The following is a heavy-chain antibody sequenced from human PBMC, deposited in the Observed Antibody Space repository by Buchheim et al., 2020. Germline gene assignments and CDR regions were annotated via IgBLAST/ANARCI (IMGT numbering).Heavy chain of an antibody. Sequence: QVQLVESGGGVVLPGRSLGLSCAASGFTFINYALHWVRQAPGKGLEWVAVVSSSGSTKFYADSVKGRFTISRDNPKKTLELQMNSLRDEDTGVYYCARSITGRKLMDVWGQGTT. CDR2: VSSSGSTK. V-gene: IGHV3-30-3*01. CDR1: GFTFINYA. D-gene: IGHD1-14*01. CDR3: ARSITGRKLMDV. J-gene: IGHJ6*02.